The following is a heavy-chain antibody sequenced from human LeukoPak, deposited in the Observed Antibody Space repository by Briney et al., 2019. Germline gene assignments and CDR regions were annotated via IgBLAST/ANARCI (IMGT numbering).Heavy chain of an antibody. Sequence: ASETLSLTCTVSGGSISSYYWSWIRQPPGKGLEWIGYIYYSGSTNYNPSLKSRVTISVDTSKNQFSLKLSSVTAADTAVYYCARVRVGSSWYRGWFDPWGQGTLVTVSS. J-gene: IGHJ5*02. CDR3: ARVRVGSSWYRGWFDP. CDR1: GGSISSYY. V-gene: IGHV4-59*01. CDR2: IYYSGST. D-gene: IGHD6-13*01.